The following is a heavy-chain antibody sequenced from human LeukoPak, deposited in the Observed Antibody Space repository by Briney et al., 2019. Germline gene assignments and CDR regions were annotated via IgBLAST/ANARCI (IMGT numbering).Heavy chain of an antibody. D-gene: IGHD3-10*01. CDR3: ARDLPTMVRGNYYYYGMDV. Sequence: ASVKVSCKASGYTFTSYDINWVRQATGQGLEWMGWMNPNSGNTGYAQKFQGRVTMTRNTSISTAYMELSSLRSEDTAVYYCARDLPTMVRGNYYYYGMDVWGQGTTVTVSS. CDR2: MNPNSGNT. J-gene: IGHJ6*02. V-gene: IGHV1-8*01. CDR1: GYTFTSYD.